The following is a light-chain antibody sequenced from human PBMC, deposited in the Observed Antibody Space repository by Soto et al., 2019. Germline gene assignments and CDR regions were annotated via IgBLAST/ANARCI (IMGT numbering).Light chain of an antibody. Sequence: DIQITQSPSTLSSSGGDRVTVTCLSSQSVRDLVAWYQQQAGRAPRLLIYKASSLQSGVPSRFSGSGFGTEFTLTISSLQPDDFASYYCQQYYSYSPLTFGGGTKVDIK. J-gene: IGKJ4*01. V-gene: IGKV1-5*03. CDR2: KAS. CDR1: QSVRDL. CDR3: QQYYSYSPLT.